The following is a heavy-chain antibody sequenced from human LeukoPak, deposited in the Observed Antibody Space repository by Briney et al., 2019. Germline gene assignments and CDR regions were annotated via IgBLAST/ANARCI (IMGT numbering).Heavy chain of an antibody. J-gene: IGHJ6*02. Sequence: GGSLRLSCAASGFTFSSYAMSWVRQAPGKGLEWVSAISGSGGSTYYADSVKGRFTISRDNSKNTLYLQMNSLRAEDTAVYYCAKGSSSWYESLDYYYGMDVRGQGTTVTVSS. V-gene: IGHV3-23*01. CDR3: AKGSSSWYESLDYYYGMDV. D-gene: IGHD6-13*01. CDR1: GFTFSSYA. CDR2: ISGSGGST.